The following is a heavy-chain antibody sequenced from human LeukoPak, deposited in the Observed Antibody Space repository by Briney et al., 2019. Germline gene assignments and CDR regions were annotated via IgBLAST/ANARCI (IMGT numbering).Heavy chain of an antibody. CDR1: GFTVSSNY. V-gene: IGHV3-53*01. J-gene: IGHJ3*02. D-gene: IGHD3-22*01. CDR3: ARADRLDWVAFDI. Sequence: PGGSLRLSCAASGFTVSSNYMSWVRQAPGKGLEWVSVIYSGGSTYYADSVKGRFTISRDNSKNTLYLQMNSLRAEDTAVYYCARADRLDWVAFDIWGQGTMVTVSS. CDR2: IYSGGST.